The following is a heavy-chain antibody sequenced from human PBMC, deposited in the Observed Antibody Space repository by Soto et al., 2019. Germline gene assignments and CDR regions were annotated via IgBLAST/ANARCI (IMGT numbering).Heavy chain of an antibody. CDR3: ARNNVRGVSNSYNWIDP. J-gene: IGHJ5*02. CDR1: GGPISSYY. V-gene: IGHV4-59*01. CDR2: IFYTGNT. Sequence: KPSETLSLTCTVSGGPISSYYWSWIRQSPGKGLEWIGQIFYTGNTDYNPSLKSRVTMSVDIPKKQFSLKLRSVTAADTAMYFCARNNVRGVSNSYNWIDPWGQGTLVTVSS. D-gene: IGHD3-10*01.